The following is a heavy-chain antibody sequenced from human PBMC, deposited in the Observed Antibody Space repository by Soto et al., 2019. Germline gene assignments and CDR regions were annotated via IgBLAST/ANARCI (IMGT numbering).Heavy chain of an antibody. CDR2: IYWDDEK. CDR1: GFSLSTSGVS. D-gene: IGHD6-13*01. J-gene: IGHJ4*02. V-gene: IGHV2-5*02. CDR3: AHRRAQQLLARSYYFDF. Sequence: QITLKESGPTLVKPTQTLTLTCTFSGFSLSTSGVSVGWIRQPPGKALEWLALIYWDDEKRYSPSLISRLTIAKDTSKNLVVLTITNMDPLDTATYYCAHRRAQQLLARSYYFDFWGQGTLVTVSS.